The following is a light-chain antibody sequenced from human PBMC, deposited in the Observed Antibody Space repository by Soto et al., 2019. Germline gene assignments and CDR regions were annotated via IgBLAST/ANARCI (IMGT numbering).Light chain of an antibody. V-gene: IGLV1-44*01. J-gene: IGLJ2*01. CDR3: AAWDDSLNGVV. Sequence: QSVLTQPPSASGTPGQKVTISCSGSSSNIGRNTVNWYQQLPGTAPKLLIYSNNQRPSGVPDRFSGSKSGTSASLAISGLQSEDEADCYCAAWDDSLNGVVFGGGTKLTVL. CDR2: SNN. CDR1: SSNIGRNT.